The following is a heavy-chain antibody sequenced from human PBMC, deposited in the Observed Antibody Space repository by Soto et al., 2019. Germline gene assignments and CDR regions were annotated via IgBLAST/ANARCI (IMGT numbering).Heavy chain of an antibody. J-gene: IGHJ6*02. V-gene: IGHV5-51*01. CDR3: ARWGRADSSSFVRGYYYYGMDV. CDR2: IYPGDSDT. CDR1: GYSFTSYW. D-gene: IGHD6-6*01. Sequence: GESLKISCKGSGYSFTSYWIGWVRQMPGKGLEWMGIIYPGDSDTRYSPSFQGQVTISADKSISTAYLQWSSLKASDTAMYYCARWGRADSSSFVRGYYYYGMDVWGQGTTVTVSS.